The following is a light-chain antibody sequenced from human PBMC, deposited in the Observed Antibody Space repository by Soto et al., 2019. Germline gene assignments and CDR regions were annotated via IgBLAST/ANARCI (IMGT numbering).Light chain of an antibody. Sequence: DIQMTQSPSSLSASVGDRVTITCRASQSINKYLNWYRQKPGKAPELLIYAASSLQNGVPSTFSGSGSGTDFTLTISSLQPEDFATYYCQQSYDSPLTFCGGTKVEIK. CDR3: QQSYDSPLT. V-gene: IGKV1-39*01. CDR1: QSINKY. J-gene: IGKJ4*01. CDR2: AAS.